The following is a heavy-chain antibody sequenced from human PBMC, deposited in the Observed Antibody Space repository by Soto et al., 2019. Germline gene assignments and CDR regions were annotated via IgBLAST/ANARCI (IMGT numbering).Heavy chain of an antibody. D-gene: IGHD2-15*01. V-gene: IGHV1-2*04. CDR3: ARYCSGGSCYGLDAFDI. J-gene: IGHJ3*02. Sequence: QVPLVQSGAEVKKPGASVKVSCKASGYTFTGYYMHWVRQAPGQGLEWMGWINPNSGGTNYAQKFQGWVTMTRDTSISTAYMELSRLRSDDTAVYYCARYCSGGSCYGLDAFDIWGQGTMVTVSS. CDR2: INPNSGGT. CDR1: GYTFTGYY.